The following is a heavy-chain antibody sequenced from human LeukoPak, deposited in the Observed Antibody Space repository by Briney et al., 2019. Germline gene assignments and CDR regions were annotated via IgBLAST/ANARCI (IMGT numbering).Heavy chain of an antibody. CDR2: PNSGGAT. CDR1: AFTVKDIF. Sequence: GGSLSLYCSAYAFTVKDIFLSWLRQAPGQGLEWFSVPNSGGATYYADSVKGRFTISRDNSKIIVFLQMKDLRTEDTAFYYCTRDSANYHFAYWGQGALVTVSS. D-gene: IGHD4/OR15-4a*01. V-gene: IGHV3-66*01. CDR3: TRDSANYHFAY. J-gene: IGHJ4*02.